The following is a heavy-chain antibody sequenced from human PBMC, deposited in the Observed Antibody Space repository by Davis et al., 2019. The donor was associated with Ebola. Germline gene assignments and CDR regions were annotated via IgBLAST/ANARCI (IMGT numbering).Heavy chain of an antibody. CDR2: VTSSGGST. Sequence: GESLKISCAASGFTFGSYAMTWARQVPGKGLEWVSAVTSSGGSTYYANSVKGRFTISRDNSKNTLYLQMNSLRAEDTAVYYCTRHVSGDFWYFDLWGRGTLVTVSS. J-gene: IGHJ2*01. CDR3: TRHVSGDFWYFDL. D-gene: IGHD4-17*01. CDR1: GFTFGSYA. V-gene: IGHV3-23*01.